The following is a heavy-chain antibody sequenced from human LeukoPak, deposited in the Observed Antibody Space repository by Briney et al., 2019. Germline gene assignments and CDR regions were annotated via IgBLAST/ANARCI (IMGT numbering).Heavy chain of an antibody. CDR2: ISWNSGSI. V-gene: IGHV3-9*01. D-gene: IGHD3-10*01. CDR1: GFTFDDYA. J-gene: IGHJ3*02. Sequence: PGGSLRLSCAASGFTFDDYAMHWVRQAPGKGLEWVSGISWNSGSIGYADSVKGRFTISRDNAKNSLYLQMNSLRDEDTALYYCAKDITVRGPNAFENWGQGTMVTVSS. CDR3: AKDITVRGPNAFEN.